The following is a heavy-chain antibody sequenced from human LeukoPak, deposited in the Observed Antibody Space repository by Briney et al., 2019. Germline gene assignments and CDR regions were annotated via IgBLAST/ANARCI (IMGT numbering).Heavy chain of an antibody. V-gene: IGHV6-1*01. J-gene: IGHJ4*02. CDR3: AREPSNYYDSSGYVDY. D-gene: IGHD3-22*01. Sequence: SQTLSLTCAISGDSVSSNSAAWNWLRQSPSRGLEWLGRTYYRSKWYNDYAVSVKSRITINPDTSKNQFSLQLNSVTPEDTAVYYCAREPSNYYDSSGYVDYWGQGTLVTVSS. CDR1: GDSVSSNSAA. CDR2: TYYRSKWYN.